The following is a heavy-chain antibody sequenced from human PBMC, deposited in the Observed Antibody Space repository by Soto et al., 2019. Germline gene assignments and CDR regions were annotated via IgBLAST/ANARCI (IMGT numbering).Heavy chain of an antibody. D-gene: IGHD2-2*01. V-gene: IGHV3-73*02. CDR1: GFTFSGSD. CDR2: IRSKANNYAT. J-gene: IGHJ4*02. Sequence: EVQLVESGGGLVQPGGSLKLSCAASGFTFSGSDMHWVRQASGKGLEWVGRIRSKANNYATEYAASVKGRFTISRDDSKNTAHLQVNSLRTEDTAVYYCTSPYCSTTNCYALDFWGQGILVTVSS. CDR3: TSPYCSTTNCYALDF.